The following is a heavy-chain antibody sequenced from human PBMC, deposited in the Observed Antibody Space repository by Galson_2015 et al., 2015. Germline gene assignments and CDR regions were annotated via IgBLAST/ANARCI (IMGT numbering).Heavy chain of an antibody. D-gene: IGHD6-6*01. CDR3: ARIGYSSSSFDY. J-gene: IGHJ4*02. CDR2: IKQDGSEK. Sequence: SLRLSCAASGFTFSSYWMSWVRQAPGKGLEWVANIKQDGSEKFYVDSVKGRFTISRDSAKNSVYLQMNSLRAEDTAVYYCARIGYSSSSFDYWGQGTLVTVSS. CDR1: GFTFSSYW. V-gene: IGHV3-7*03.